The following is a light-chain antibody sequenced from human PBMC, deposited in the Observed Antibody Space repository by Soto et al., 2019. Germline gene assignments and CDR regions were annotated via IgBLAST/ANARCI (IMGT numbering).Light chain of an antibody. CDR2: DAS. CDR3: QQYHDWPRT. CDR1: QSVSIY. V-gene: IGKV3-15*01. Sequence: EMVMTQSPATLSVSPGDRATLLCRASQSVSIYVAWYQQKPGLAPRLLIYDASTRAAGIPVRVSGSGSGTEFSITISSLQSEDFAVYYCQQYHDWPRTFGQGTKVEIK. J-gene: IGKJ1*01.